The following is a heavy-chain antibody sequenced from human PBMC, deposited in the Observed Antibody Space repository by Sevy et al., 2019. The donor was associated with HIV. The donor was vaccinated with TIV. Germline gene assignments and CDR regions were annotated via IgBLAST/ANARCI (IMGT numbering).Heavy chain of an antibody. Sequence: GGSLRLSCVVSGYSFSSYAISWVRQAPGKGLEWVSTINGRGGRTYYADSVKGRFTISRDNPKNTLFLQMINLRVDDTAIYYCAPPSSRIAAAASASYDNWGQGTLVTVSS. CDR1: GYSFSSYA. D-gene: IGHD6-13*01. V-gene: IGHV3-23*01. CDR2: INGRGGRT. CDR3: APPSSRIAAAASASYDN. J-gene: IGHJ4*02.